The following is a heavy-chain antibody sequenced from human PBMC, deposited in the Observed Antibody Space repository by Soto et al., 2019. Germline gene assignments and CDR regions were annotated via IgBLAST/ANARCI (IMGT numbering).Heavy chain of an antibody. CDR2: INPKSRGT. CDR3: ARVTLRAGNWFDP. V-gene: IGHV1-2*02. Sequence: ASVKVSCKASGYTFTDYFIHWVRQAPGQGFEWMGWINPKSRGTTYAQKFQGRVTMTRDTSNTTAYMELRGLRSDDTAIYYCARVTLRAGNWFDPWGQGILVTVSS. J-gene: IGHJ5*02. CDR1: GYTFTDYF.